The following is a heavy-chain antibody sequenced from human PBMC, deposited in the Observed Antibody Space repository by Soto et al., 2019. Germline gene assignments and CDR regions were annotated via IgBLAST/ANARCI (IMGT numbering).Heavy chain of an antibody. Sequence: SLTYTVSDGNIISPYWSWLRHPTGKGLEWIGYIYYSGSTNYNPSLKSRVTISVDTSKNQFSLKLSSVTAADTAVYYCARCQGGRWLRSGYYGMDVWGQGTTVTVSS. CDR3: ARCQGGRWLRSGYYGMDV. CDR2: IYYSGST. CDR1: DGNIISPY. V-gene: IGHV4-59*11. D-gene: IGHD5-12*01. J-gene: IGHJ6*02.